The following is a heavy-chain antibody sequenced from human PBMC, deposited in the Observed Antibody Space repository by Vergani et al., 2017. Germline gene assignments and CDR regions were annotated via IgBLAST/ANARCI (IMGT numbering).Heavy chain of an antibody. Sequence: VQLLESGGGLVQPGGSLRLPCAASGFTFSSYGIHWVRQAPGKGLEWVAFIRYDGSNKYYADSVKGRFTISRDNSKNTLYLQMNSLSAEDTAVYYCAKDWVYYDSSGYSEFDYWGQGTLVTVSS. J-gene: IGHJ4*02. CDR2: IRYDGSNK. V-gene: IGHV3-30*02. CDR3: AKDWVYYDSSGYSEFDY. CDR1: GFTFSSYG. D-gene: IGHD3-22*01.